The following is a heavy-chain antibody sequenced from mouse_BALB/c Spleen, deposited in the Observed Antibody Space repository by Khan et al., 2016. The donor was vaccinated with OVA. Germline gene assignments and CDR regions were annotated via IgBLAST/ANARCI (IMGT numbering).Heavy chain of an antibody. J-gene: IGHJ1*01. V-gene: IGHV9-3-1*01. CDR2: INTYTGEP. D-gene: IGHD2-13*01. CDR3: ASGDYWYFDV. Sequence: QIQLVQSGPEVKKPGETVKISCKASGYSFTNYGMNWVRQAPGKGLKWMGWINTYTGEPTYADDFKGRFAFSLETSASTAYLQINNLKNEDTATYFCASGDYWYFDVWGAGTTVTVSS. CDR1: GYSFTNYG.